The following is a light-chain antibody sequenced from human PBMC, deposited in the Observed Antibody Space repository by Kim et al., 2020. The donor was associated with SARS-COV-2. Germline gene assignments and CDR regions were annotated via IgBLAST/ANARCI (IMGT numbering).Light chain of an antibody. J-gene: IGLJ2*01. Sequence: SYELTQPPSLSVSPGQTASITCSGDKLGEKYACWYQQKPGQSPVLVIYQDTRRPSGIPERFSGSNSGNSATLTISGTQAMDEADYYCQAWDSSMRVFGGG. CDR1: KLGEKY. CDR3: QAWDSSMRV. CDR2: QDT. V-gene: IGLV3-1*01.